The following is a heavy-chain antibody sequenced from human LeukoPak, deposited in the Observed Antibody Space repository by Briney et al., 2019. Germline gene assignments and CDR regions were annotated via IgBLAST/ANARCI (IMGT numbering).Heavy chain of an antibody. CDR1: GYTFTGYY. D-gene: IGHD6-19*01. CDR2: INPNSGGT. V-gene: IGHV1-2*02. CDR3: ARDLQQWLANTDY. Sequence: TSVKVSCKASGYTFTGYYMHWVRQAPGQGLEWMGWINPNSGGTNYAQKFQGRVTRTRDTSISTAYMELSRLRSDDTAVYYCARDLQQWLANTDYWGQGTLVTVSS. J-gene: IGHJ4*02.